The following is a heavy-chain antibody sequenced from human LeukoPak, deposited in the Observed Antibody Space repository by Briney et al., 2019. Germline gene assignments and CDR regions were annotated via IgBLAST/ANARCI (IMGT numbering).Heavy chain of an antibody. CDR3: ARRPYDFWSGYWGDFDY. Sequence: ASVKVSCKASGYTFTSYDINWVRQATGHGLEWMGWMNPNSGNTGYAQKFQGRVTMTRNTSISTAYMELSSLRSEDTAVYYCARRPYDFWSGYWGDFDYWGQGTLVTVSS. CDR2: MNPNSGNT. D-gene: IGHD3-3*01. V-gene: IGHV1-8*01. J-gene: IGHJ4*02. CDR1: GYTFTSYD.